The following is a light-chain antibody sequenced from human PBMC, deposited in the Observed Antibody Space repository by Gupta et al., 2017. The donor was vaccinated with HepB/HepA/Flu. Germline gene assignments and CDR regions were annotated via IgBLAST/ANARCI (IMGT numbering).Light chain of an antibody. J-gene: IGLJ3*02. CDR1: NIGSKS. V-gene: IGLV3-21*03. Sequence: SYVLTQPPSVSVAPGKTARITCGGNNIGSKSVHWYQQKPGQAPVLVVYDDIYRPSGIPERFSGSNSGNTATLTISRGEAGDEADYFCQVGDSSSDWVFGGGTKLTVL. CDR3: QVGDSSSDWV. CDR2: DDI.